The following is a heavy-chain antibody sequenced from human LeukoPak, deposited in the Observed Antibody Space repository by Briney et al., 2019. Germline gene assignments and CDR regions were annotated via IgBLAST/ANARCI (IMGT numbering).Heavy chain of an antibody. V-gene: IGHV3-30-3*01. CDR1: GFTFSSYA. J-gene: IGHJ4*02. Sequence: PGGSLRLSCAAPGFTFSSYAMHWVRQAPGKGLEWVAVISYDGSNKYYADSVKGRFTISRDNSKNTLYLQMNSLRAEDTAVYYCARAGSGYSYGYRRPFDYWGQGTLVTVSS. CDR2: ISYDGSNK. D-gene: IGHD5-18*01. CDR3: ARAGSGYSYGYRRPFDY.